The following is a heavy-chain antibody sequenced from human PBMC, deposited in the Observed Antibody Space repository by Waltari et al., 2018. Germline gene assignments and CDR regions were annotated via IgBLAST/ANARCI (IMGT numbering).Heavy chain of an antibody. CDR2: IYSSGTT. CDR1: GGYIRNYY. D-gene: IGHD2-21*01. CDR3: ARGPYCGGDCYLDS. Sequence: QVHLQESGPGLVKPSETLSLNCSVSGGYIRNYYWSWIRQPAGKGPEWIGRIYSSGTTDYNPSLKSRVTMSVDTPKNEFSVNLASVTAADTAVYYCARGPYCGGDCYLDSWGQGTLVTVSS. J-gene: IGHJ4*02. V-gene: IGHV4-4*07.